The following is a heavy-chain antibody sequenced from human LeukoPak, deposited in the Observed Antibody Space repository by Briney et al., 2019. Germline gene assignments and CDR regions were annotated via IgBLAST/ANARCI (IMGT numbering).Heavy chain of an antibody. CDR2: VDDSGTT. CDR3: ARRRNYLSHFDY. J-gene: IGHJ4*02. V-gene: IGHV4-39*07. CDR1: GGSISSSRCY. D-gene: IGHD1-7*01. Sequence: SETLSLTCTVSGGSISSSRCYWGWIRQPPGKGLEWIGSVDDSGTTYYSPSLESRVIISVDTTKNQFSLKLSSVTAADTALYYCARRRNYLSHFDYWGQGTLVTVSS.